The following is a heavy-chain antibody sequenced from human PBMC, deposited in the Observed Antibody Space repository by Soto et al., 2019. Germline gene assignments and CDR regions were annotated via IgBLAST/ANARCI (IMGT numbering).Heavy chain of an antibody. CDR3: ARIHFGDEPSDYYYGMDV. CDR2: IYYTGST. J-gene: IGHJ6*02. CDR1: GGSFSSGDYY. Sequence: QVQLQESGPGVVKPSQTLSLTYTVSGGSFSSGDYYWGWVRQPPGKGLEWIGYIYYTGSTFNNSPLKRRVSISIATSKTPCSLKLSSVTAAVTAVYYCARIHFGDEPSDYYYGMDVWGQGTTVTVSS. D-gene: IGHD4-17*01. V-gene: IGHV4-30-4*01.